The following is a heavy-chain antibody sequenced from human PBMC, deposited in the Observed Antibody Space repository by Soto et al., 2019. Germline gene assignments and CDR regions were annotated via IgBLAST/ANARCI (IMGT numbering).Heavy chain of an antibody. J-gene: IGHJ6*02. Sequence: SETLSLPCTVSGGSISSSGSYWGWVRQPPGKGLEWIVSFYYTGGTYSTYYNPSLKSRVTISVDTPKRQFSLNLNSVTAADAAVYYCASTKIQSLVRGFQNGMDVWGQGTTVTVSS. CDR3: ASTKIQSLVRGFQNGMDV. CDR2: FYYTGGTYST. V-gene: IGHV4-39*07. D-gene: IGHD3-10*01. CDR1: GGSISSSGSY.